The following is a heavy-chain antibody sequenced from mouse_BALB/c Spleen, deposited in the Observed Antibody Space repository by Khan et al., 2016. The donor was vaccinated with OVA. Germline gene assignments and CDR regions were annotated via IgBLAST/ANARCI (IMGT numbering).Heavy chain of an antibody. D-gene: IGHD2-10*01. CDR3: TRPSYYGNPWFYY. CDR2: ISSTGTYT. Sequence: EVELVESGGGLVKPGGSLKLSCEVSGFAFNSYDMSWVRQTPEKRLEWVATISSTGTYTYYPDSVKGRFTISRDTARNTLYLQMSSLRSEDTALYYCTRPSYYGNPWFYYWGQGTLVTVSA. J-gene: IGHJ3*01. CDR1: GFAFNSYD. V-gene: IGHV5-9*02.